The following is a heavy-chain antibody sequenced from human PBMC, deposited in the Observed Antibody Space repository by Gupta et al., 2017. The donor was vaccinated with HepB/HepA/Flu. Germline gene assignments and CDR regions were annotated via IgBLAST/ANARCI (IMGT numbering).Heavy chain of an antibody. V-gene: IGHV1-18*01. D-gene: IGHD4-11*01. CDR3: ARGTTFNH. CDR1: GYSFTTYE. Sequence: QVKLLQSGAEVKKPGASVKVSCKASGYSFTTYEISWVRQAPGQGLEWIGWISTYNGNTKYAQKFQGRVTMTTDTSTSTDFMELTSLRSDDTAVYFCARGTTFNHWGQGTLVTVSS. J-gene: IGHJ4*02. CDR2: ISTYNGNT.